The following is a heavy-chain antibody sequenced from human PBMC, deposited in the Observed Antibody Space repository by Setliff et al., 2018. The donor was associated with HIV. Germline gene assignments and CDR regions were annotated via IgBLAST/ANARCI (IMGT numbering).Heavy chain of an antibody. CDR2: INPNSGGT. CDR1: GYTFTGNY. D-gene: IGHD2-21*01. CDR3: ARLSIPAYYYMDV. J-gene: IGHJ6*03. V-gene: IGHV1-2*02. Sequence: ASVKVSCKASGYTFTGNYIHWVRQAPGQGLEWMGWINPNSGGTNYEQKFQGRVTMTRDTSISTAYMELSRLRSEDTAVYYCARLSIPAYYYMDVWGKGTTVTVSS.